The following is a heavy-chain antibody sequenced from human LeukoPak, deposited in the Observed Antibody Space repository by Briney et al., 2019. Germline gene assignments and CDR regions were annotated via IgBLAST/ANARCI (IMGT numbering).Heavy chain of an antibody. CDR2: IYYSGST. CDR3: ATQVATISDPFDY. V-gene: IGHV4-39*01. D-gene: IGHD5-12*01. CDR1: GGSISSSSYY. Sequence: PSETLSLTCTVSGGSISSSSYYWGWIRQPPGKGLEWIGSIYYSGSTYYNPSLKSRVTISVDTSKNQFSLKLSSVTAADTAVYYCATQVATISDPFDYWGQGTLVTVSS. J-gene: IGHJ4*02.